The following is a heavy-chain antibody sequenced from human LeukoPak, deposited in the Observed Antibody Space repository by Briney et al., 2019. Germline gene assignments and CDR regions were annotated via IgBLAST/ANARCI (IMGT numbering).Heavy chain of an antibody. V-gene: IGHV4-61*02. J-gene: IGHJ6*03. CDR3: ARADYYDSRGYPAHYYYMDV. CDR2: IYTSGST. D-gene: IGHD3-22*01. CDR1: GGSISSGSYY. Sequence: SQTLSLTCTVSGGSISSGSYYWSWIRQPAGKGLEWIGRIYTSGSTNHNPSLKSRVTISVDTSKNQFSLKLSSVTAADTAVYFCARADYYDSRGYPAHYYYMDVWGIGTTVTVSS.